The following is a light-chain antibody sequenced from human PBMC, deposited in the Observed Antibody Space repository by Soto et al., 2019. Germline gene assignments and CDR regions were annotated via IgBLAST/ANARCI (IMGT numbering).Light chain of an antibody. CDR3: SSSTSSSTHVV. CDR2: EVS. Sequence: QSALTQPASVSGSPGQSITISCTGTSSDVGGYNYVSWYQQHPGKAPKLMIYEVSNRPSGVSNRFSGSKSGNTASLTISGLQAEDEADYHCSSSTSSSTHVVFGGGTKLTVL. V-gene: IGLV2-14*01. J-gene: IGLJ2*01. CDR1: SSDVGGYNY.